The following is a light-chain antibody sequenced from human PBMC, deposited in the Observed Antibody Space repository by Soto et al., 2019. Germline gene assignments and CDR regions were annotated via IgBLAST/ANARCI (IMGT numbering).Light chain of an antibody. Sequence: EIVLTQSPGTLSLSPGERATLSCSARQSVISTGLAWYQQKPGQAPRLLVYAASSRASGIPDRFSGSGSGTDFTLTISRLEPEDVAVYYCQQYGTSPPDFGGGTRVEI. CDR3: QQYGTSPPD. CDR1: QSVISTG. V-gene: IGKV3-20*01. CDR2: AAS. J-gene: IGKJ4*01.